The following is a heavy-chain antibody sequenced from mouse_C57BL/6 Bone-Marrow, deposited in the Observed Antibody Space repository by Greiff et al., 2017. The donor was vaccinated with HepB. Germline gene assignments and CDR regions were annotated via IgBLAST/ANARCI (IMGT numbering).Heavy chain of an antibody. CDR2: FYPGSGSI. CDR1: GYTFTEYT. CDR3: ARHEEGDYGNPAWFAY. D-gene: IGHD2-1*01. J-gene: IGHJ3*01. V-gene: IGHV1-62-2*01. Sequence: QVQLQQSGAELVKPGASVKLSCKASGYTFTEYTIHWVKQRSGQGLEWIGWFYPGSGSIKYNEKFKDKATVTADKSSSTVYMELSRMTSEDSAVYFCARHEEGDYGNPAWFAYWGQGTLVTVSA.